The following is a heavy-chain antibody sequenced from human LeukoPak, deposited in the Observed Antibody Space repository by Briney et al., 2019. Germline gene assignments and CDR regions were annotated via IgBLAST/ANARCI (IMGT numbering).Heavy chain of an antibody. D-gene: IGHD5-24*01. J-gene: IGHJ5*02. CDR2: IKQDGSEK. Sequence: GGSLRLSCAASGFTFSSYWMSWVRQAPGKRLECVANIKQDGSEKYYVDSVKGRFTISRDNAKNSLYLQMNSLRAEDTAVYYCARDAAYRWLQSYNWFDPWGQGTLVTVSS. CDR1: GFTFSSYW. CDR3: ARDAAYRWLQSYNWFDP. V-gene: IGHV3-7*01.